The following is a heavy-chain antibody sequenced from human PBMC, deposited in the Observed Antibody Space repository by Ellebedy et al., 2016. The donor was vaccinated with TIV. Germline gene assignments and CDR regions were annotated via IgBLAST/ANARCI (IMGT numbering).Heavy chain of an antibody. V-gene: IGHV3-7*01. Sequence: GESLKISCAASGFTFSSHWMNWVRQAPGKGLEWVANIKQAGGEKYYVDYVKGRFTISRDNAKNSVDLQMNTLRAEDTAVYYCATTLNYGGNCFFDNWGQGTLVTVSS. CDR2: IKQAGGEK. CDR3: ATTLNYGGNCFFDN. CDR1: GFTFSSHW. J-gene: IGHJ4*02. D-gene: IGHD4-23*01.